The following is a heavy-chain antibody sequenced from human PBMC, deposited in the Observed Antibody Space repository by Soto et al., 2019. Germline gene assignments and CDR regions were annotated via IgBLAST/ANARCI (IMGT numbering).Heavy chain of an antibody. D-gene: IGHD3-22*01. CDR2: ISGSGGST. CDR3: AKVHYYDGSGSYHYYGMDV. J-gene: IGHJ6*02. CDR1: GFTFSSYA. V-gene: IGHV3-23*01. Sequence: EVQLLESGGGLVQPGGSLRLSCAASGFTFSSYAMSWVRQALGKGLEWVSAISGSGGSTYYADSVKGRFTISRDNSKNTLYLQMNSLRAEDTAVYYCAKVHYYDGSGSYHYYGMDVWGQGTTVTVSS.